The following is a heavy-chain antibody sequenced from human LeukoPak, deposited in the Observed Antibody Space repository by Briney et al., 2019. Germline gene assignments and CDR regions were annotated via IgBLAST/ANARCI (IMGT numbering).Heavy chain of an antibody. Sequence: ASVKVSCKASGYTFTGYYMHLVRQAPGQGLEWMGRINPNSGGTNYAQKFQGRVTMTRDTSISTAYMELSRLRSDDTAVYYCARVSGRGNWFDPWGQGTLVTVSS. J-gene: IGHJ5*02. D-gene: IGHD2/OR15-2a*01. V-gene: IGHV1-2*06. CDR2: INPNSGGT. CDR1: GYTFTGYY. CDR3: ARVSGRGNWFDP.